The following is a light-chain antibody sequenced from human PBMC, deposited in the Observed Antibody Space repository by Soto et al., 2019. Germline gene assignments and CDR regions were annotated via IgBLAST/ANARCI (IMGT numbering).Light chain of an antibody. Sequence: IVLTQSPATLSLSPGKRATLSFRASQSVSSYLAWYQQKPGQAPRLLIYDASNRATGIPARFSGSGSGTDFTLTISSLEPEDFAVYYCQQRSNWPDLVTFGQGTRLEIK. CDR3: QQRSNWPDLVT. CDR2: DAS. CDR1: QSVSSY. V-gene: IGKV3-11*01. J-gene: IGKJ5*01.